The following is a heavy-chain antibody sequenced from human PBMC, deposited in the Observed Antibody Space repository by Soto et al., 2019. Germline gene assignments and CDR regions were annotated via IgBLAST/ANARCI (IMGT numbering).Heavy chain of an antibody. CDR2: IIPIFGT. Sequence: QVLLEQSGAEVKKPGSSVKVSCKAPGGTFSSYALTWVRQAPGQGLEWMGGIIPIFGTKYAERYQGRLTIIADESTSTAYMELSSLRSEDTAVDYCARGPTYYYYGLDVW. V-gene: IGHV1-69*01. J-gene: IGHJ6*01. CDR3: ARGPTYYYYGLDV. CDR1: GGTFSSYA.